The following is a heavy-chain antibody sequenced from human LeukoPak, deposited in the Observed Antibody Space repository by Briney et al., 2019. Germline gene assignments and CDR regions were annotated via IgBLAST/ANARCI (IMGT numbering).Heavy chain of an antibody. CDR1: GGSISSSGYY. CDR2: IYYSGST. CDR3: ARHEYSGSYYGLSWFDP. V-gene: IGHV4-39*01. Sequence: SETLSLTCTVSGGSISSSGYYWGWIRQPPGKGLEWIASIYYSGSTYYNPSLKSRVTISIDTSKNQLSLKLSSLTAADTAVYYCARHEYSGSYYGLSWFDPWGQGTLVTVSS. J-gene: IGHJ5*02. D-gene: IGHD1-26*01.